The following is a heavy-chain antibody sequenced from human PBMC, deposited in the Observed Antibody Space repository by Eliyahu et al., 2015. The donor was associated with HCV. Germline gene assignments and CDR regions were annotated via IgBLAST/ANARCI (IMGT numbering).Heavy chain of an antibody. J-gene: IGHJ5*02. CDR2: LNFDGSII. Sequence: EVQLVESGGGLFQPGGSLRLXCAASXXSLSGHWMAWVRQPPGKGLLWVSRLNFDGSIIEYADSVKGRFTISRDNARNTLHLQMNSLRDEDTAIYYCVRSRGWSFXDAWGQGSLVTVSS. V-gene: IGHV3-74*03. D-gene: IGHD1-26*01. CDR1: XXSLSGHW. CDR3: VRSRGWSFXDA.